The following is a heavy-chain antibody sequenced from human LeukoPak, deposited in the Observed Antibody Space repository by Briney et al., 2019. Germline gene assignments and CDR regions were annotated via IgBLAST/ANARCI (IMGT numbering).Heavy chain of an antibody. CDR3: AKMIGYYDILTGYFDY. CDR1: GFTFDDYA. J-gene: IGHJ4*02. D-gene: IGHD3-9*01. CDR2: ISWNSGSI. Sequence: GGSLRLSCAASGFTFDDYAMHWVRQAPGKGLEWVSGISWNSGSIGYADSVKGRFTISGDNAKNSLYLQMNSLRAEDTVLYYCAKMIGYYDILTGYFDYWGQGTLVTVSS. V-gene: IGHV3-9*01.